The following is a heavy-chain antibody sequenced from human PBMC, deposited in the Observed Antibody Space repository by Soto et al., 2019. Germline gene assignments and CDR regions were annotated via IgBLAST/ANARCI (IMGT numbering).Heavy chain of an antibody. D-gene: IGHD3-22*01. V-gene: IGHV1-69*13. CDR3: ARARSSGYYSGYFDY. CDR1: GGTFSSYA. CDR2: IIPIFGTA. Sequence: GASVKVSCKASGGTFSSYAISWVRQAPGQGLEWMGGIIPIFGTANYAQKFQGRVTITADESTSTAYMELSSLRSEDTAVYYCARARSSGYYSGYFDYWGQGTLVTVSS. J-gene: IGHJ4*02.